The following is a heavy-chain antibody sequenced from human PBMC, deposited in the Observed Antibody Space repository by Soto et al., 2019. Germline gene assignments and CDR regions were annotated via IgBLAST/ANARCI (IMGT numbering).Heavy chain of an antibody. CDR2: INPSGGST. J-gene: IGHJ5*02. CDR1: GYTFTSYY. D-gene: IGHD5-12*01. Sequence: AAVKVSCKACGYTFTSYYMHWVRQAPGQGLEWMGIINPSGGSTSYAQKFQGRVTMTRDTSTSTVYMELSSLRSEDTAVYYCARASGYDFFSPDHDPPFDPWGQGTLVTVSS. CDR3: ARASGYDFFSPDHDPPFDP. V-gene: IGHV1-46*01.